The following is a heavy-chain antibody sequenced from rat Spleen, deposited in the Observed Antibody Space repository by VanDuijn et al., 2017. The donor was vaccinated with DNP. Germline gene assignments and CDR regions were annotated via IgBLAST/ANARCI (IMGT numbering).Heavy chain of an antibody. V-gene: IGHV1-43*01. CDR2: VNTGSGGA. Sequence: QVQLQQSGAELAKPDSSVKISCKASGYTFTNSYMGWIKQTTGQGLVYLGYVNTGSGGAYYNEEFKDKATLTVDRSSNTAFMQLSSLTPDDSAVYYCASGGRGTWFASWGQGTLVTVSS. J-gene: IGHJ3*01. D-gene: IGHD1-12*02. CDR1: GYTFTNSY. CDR3: ASGGRGTWFAS.